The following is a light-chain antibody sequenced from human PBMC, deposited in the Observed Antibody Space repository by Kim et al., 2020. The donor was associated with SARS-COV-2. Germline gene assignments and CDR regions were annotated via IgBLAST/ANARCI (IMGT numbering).Light chain of an antibody. V-gene: IGKV1-39*01. J-gene: IGKJ4*01. CDR3: QQSYTTPWLT. CDR2: AAA. CDR1: QRIGTR. Sequence: SVGDRDTLPCRASQRIGTRLNWYQQRPGNAPKLLIYAAASWRGGVTSSFSGTGSGTDFAITISSMQPEDFATLYCQQSYTTPWLTFGGGTKVDIK.